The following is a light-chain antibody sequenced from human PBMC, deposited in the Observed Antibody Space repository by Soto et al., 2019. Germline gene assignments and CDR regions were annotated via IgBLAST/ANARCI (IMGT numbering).Light chain of an antibody. V-gene: IGLV2-14*01. CDR3: SSYTSSSTYVV. CDR2: DVS. Sequence: QSALTQPAAVSGSPGQSITISCTGTSSDVGGYNYVSWYRQHPGKAPKLMIYDVSNRPSGVSNRFSGSKPGNTASLTISGLQAEDEADYYCSSYTSSSTYVVFGGGTKLTVL. J-gene: IGLJ2*01. CDR1: SSDVGGYNY.